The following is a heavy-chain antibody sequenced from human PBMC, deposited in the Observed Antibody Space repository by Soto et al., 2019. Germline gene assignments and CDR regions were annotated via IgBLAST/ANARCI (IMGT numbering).Heavy chain of an antibody. D-gene: IGHD4-4*01. CDR2: IDYSGTA. CDR3: ARTTGRHLDF. CDR1: YGSISVSNVF. J-gene: IGHJ4*02. Sequence: SETLSLTCTVSYGSISVSNVFWGWVRQPPGKGLEWIGNIDYSGTAYFNPSLGTRVTFPVDTSKNQFSLTLYSVTTADTAVYYCARTTGRHLDFWGQGIRVTVSS. V-gene: IGHV4-39*01.